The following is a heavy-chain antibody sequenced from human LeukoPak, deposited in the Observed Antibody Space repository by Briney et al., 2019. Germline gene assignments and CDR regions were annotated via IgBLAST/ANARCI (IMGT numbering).Heavy chain of an antibody. V-gene: IGHV3-11*04. Sequence: PGGSLRLSCAASGFTFSDYYMSWIRQAPGKGLEWVSYISSSGSTIYYADSVKGRFTTSRDNAKNSLYLQMNSLRAEDTAVYYCARDPITIFGVVKGGEWGQGTLVTVSS. CDR1: GFTFSDYY. D-gene: IGHD3-3*01. J-gene: IGHJ4*02. CDR3: ARDPITIFGVVKGGE. CDR2: ISSSGSTI.